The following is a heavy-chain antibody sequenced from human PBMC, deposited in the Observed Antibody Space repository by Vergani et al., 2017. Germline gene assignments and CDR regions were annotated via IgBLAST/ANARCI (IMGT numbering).Heavy chain of an antibody. D-gene: IGHD2-15*01. CDR3: AREQGSCGYSSYKPGPFDY. Sequence: QVQLQQSGPGLVKPSQTLSLTCAISGDSVSSNSAAWNWIRQSPSRGLEWLGRTYYRSKWDHDYAVSVKSRITINPDTSTNQFSLQLNSVTPEDTAVYYCAREQGSCGYSSYKPGPFDYWGQGTLVTVSS. J-gene: IGHJ4*02. CDR2: TYYRSKWDH. V-gene: IGHV6-1*01. CDR1: GDSVSSNSAA.